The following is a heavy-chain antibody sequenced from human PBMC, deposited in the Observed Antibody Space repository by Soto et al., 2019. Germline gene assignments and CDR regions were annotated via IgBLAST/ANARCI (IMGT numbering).Heavy chain of an antibody. CDR2: IRQDGSEE. J-gene: IGHJ6*02. Sequence: EVQLVQSGGGLVQPGGSLRLSCAASGFMFSSYVMSWVRQAPGKGLEWVANIRQDGSEEYFVDSVKGRFTISRDNAKNSFYLQMNSRRAVDAAVYKCARWNYGMDVWGQGTTVTVS. CDR3: ARWNYGMDV. CDR1: GFMFSSYV. V-gene: IGHV3-7*03.